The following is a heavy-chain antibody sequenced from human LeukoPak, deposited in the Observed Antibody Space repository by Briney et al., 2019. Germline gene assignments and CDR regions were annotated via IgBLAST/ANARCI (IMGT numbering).Heavy chain of an antibody. CDR3: ATAPYYGSGSPHDY. Sequence: ASVKVSCKVSGYTLTELSMHWVRQAPGKGLEWMGGFDPEDGETIYAQKFHGRVTMTEDTSTDTAYMELSSLRSEDTAVYYCATAPYYGSGSPHDYWGQGTLVTVSS. CDR1: GYTLTELS. J-gene: IGHJ4*02. D-gene: IGHD3-10*01. CDR2: FDPEDGET. V-gene: IGHV1-24*01.